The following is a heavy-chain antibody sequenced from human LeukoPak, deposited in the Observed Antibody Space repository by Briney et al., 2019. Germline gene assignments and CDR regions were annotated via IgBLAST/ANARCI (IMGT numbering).Heavy chain of an antibody. Sequence: PGGSLRLSCAASGFTFSSYAMTWVRQAPGRGLEWVSTISGTGASIYYADSMKGRFTISRDHSNNTVYLQINSLRPEDTAVYYCAKDRLPAAPGYFDLWGRGTLVTVST. CDR3: AKDRLPAAPGYFDL. D-gene: IGHD2-2*01. CDR1: GFTFSSYA. V-gene: IGHV3-23*01. CDR2: ISGTGASI. J-gene: IGHJ2*01.